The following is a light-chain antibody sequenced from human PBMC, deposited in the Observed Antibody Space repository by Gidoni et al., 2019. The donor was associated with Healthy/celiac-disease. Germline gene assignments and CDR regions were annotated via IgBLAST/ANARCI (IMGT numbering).Light chain of an antibody. J-gene: IGKJ4*01. CDR2: AAS. CDR1: QSISSY. V-gene: IGKV1-39*01. CDR3: QQSYSTPLT. Sequence: DIQMTPSPSSLSASVGDRVTITCRASQSISSYLNWYQQKPGKAPKLLIYAASSLQSGVPATFSGSGSGTDCTLTISSLKPEDLATYDCQQSYSTPLTCGGGTKVEIK.